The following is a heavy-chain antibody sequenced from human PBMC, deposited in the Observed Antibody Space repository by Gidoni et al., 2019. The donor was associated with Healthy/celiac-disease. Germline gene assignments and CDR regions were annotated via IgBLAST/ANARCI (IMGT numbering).Heavy chain of an antibody. D-gene: IGHD2-2*02. CDR3: ARDPGYCSSTSCYRT. V-gene: IGHV3-30-3*01. Sequence: QVQLVESGGGVVQPGRSLRLSCAASGFPFSSYAMHLVRQAPGKGLEWVAVISYDGSNKYYADSVKGRFTISRDNSKNTLYLQMNSLRAEDTAVYYCARDPGYCSSTSCYRTWGQGTLVTVSS. J-gene: IGHJ5*02. CDR1: GFPFSSYA. CDR2: ISYDGSNK.